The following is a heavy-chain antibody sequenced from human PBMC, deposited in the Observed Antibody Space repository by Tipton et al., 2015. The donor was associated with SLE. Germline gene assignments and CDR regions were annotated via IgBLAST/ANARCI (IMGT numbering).Heavy chain of an antibody. CDR3: AKAGGSSWGGVGY. CDR1: GFTFSSYA. D-gene: IGHD6-13*01. CDR2: ISGSGGST. J-gene: IGHJ4*02. Sequence: SLRLSCAASGFTFSSYAMSWVRQAPGKGLEWVSAISGSGGSTYYADSVKGRFTISRDNSKNSLYLQMNSLRAEDTAVYYCAKAGGSSWGGVGYWGQGSLVTVSS. V-gene: IGHV3-23*01.